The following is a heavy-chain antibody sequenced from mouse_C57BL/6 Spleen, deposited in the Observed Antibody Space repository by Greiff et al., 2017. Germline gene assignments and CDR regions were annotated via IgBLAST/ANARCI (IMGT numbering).Heavy chain of an antibody. J-gene: IGHJ2*01. CDR2: IDPSDSYT. CDR1: GYTFTSYW. Sequence: VQLQQPGAELVKPGASVKLSCKASGYTFTSYWMQWVKQRPGQGLEWIGEIDPSDSYTNYNQKFKGKATLTVDTSSSTAYMQLSSLTSEDSAVYYFARNYGSSYRNFDYWGQGTTLTVSS. CDR3: ARNYGSSYRNFDY. D-gene: IGHD1-1*01. V-gene: IGHV1-50*01.